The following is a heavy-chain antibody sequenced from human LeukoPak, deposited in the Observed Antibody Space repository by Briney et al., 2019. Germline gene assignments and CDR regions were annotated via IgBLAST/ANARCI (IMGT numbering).Heavy chain of an antibody. J-gene: IGHJ4*02. CDR2: IGTTGSYI. D-gene: IGHD3-22*01. CDR1: GFTFSNYS. Sequence: GGSLRLSCAASGFTFSNYSMNWVRQAPGKGLEWVSSIGTTGSYIFYADSVKGRFTISRDNPKNTLYLQMNSLGAEDTAVYYCAKDKHDSIGYSDYWGQGTLVTVSS. V-gene: IGHV3-21*04. CDR3: AKDKHDSIGYSDY.